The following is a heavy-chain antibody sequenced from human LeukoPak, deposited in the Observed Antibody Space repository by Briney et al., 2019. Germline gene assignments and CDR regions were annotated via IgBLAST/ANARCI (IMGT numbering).Heavy chain of an antibody. Sequence: GGSLRLSCAASGFTFSRYSMNWVRQAPGKGLEWVSSISSSSSYIYYTDSVKGRFTISRDNAKNSLYLRMNSLRAEDTAMYYCARDAGAGWELLGRNDYWGQGTLVTVSS. D-gene: IGHD1-26*01. CDR3: ARDAGAGWELLGRNDY. CDR1: GFTFSRYS. V-gene: IGHV3-21*01. CDR2: ISSSSSYI. J-gene: IGHJ4*02.